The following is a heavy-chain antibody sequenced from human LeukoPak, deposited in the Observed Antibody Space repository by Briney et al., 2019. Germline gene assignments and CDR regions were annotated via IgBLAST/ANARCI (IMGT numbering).Heavy chain of an antibody. CDR1: GFTFSDYY. D-gene: IGHD6-19*01. J-gene: IGHJ3*02. V-gene: IGHV3-11*04. CDR3: AGYSSGWFGAFHI. Sequence: PGGSLRLSCAASGFTFSDYYMSSIRQAPGKGLEWLSYIISTGGTIYYADSVKGRFTISRDNAKNSLYLQMNSLRAEDTAVYYCAGYSSGWFGAFHIWGQGTMVTVSS. CDR2: IISTGGTI.